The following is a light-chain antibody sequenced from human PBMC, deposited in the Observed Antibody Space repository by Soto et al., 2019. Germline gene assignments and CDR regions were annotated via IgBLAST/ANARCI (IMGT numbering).Light chain of an antibody. J-gene: IGKJ4*01. Sequence: EIVMTQSPATLSVSPGERATLSCRASQSVSSNLAWYQQKPGQAPRLLMYGASTRATGVPARFSGSGSWTEFTLAITSLQSEDFAVYYCQQYNNWPPLTFGGGTKVDIK. V-gene: IGKV3-15*01. CDR2: GAS. CDR1: QSVSSN. CDR3: QQYNNWPPLT.